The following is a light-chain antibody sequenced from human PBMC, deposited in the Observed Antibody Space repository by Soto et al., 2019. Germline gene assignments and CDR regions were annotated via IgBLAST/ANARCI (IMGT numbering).Light chain of an antibody. V-gene: IGKV1-33*01. Sequence: DIQITQSPSSLSSSVGDRVIITCHPGQNINNYLNWYQQKPGKAPKLLIYDVSNLDTGVPSRFTGSGSGTDFTFTITSLQSDDVATYYCQQYASLPITFGHGTRLEIK. CDR3: QQYASLPIT. CDR2: DVS. CDR1: QNINNY. J-gene: IGKJ5*01.